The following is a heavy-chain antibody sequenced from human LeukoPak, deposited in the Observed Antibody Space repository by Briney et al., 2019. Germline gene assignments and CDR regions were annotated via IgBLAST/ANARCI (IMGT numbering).Heavy chain of an antibody. J-gene: IGHJ4*02. CDR2: IIPILDIT. CDR1: GGTFGSYG. Sequence: GASVKVSCKASGGTFGSYGISWVRQAPGQGLEWMGRIIPILDITNYAQKFQGRVTITADKSTGTAYMELSSLRSEDTAVYFCARGFGSSTSYVSDFDFWGQGTLVTVSS. D-gene: IGHD3-16*01. CDR3: ARGFGSSTSYVSDFDF. V-gene: IGHV1-69*04.